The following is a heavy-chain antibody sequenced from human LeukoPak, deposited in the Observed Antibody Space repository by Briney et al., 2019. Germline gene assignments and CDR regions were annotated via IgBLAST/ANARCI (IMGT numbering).Heavy chain of an antibody. CDR3: ARDDSSGNIDY. J-gene: IGHJ4*02. CDR1: GYSISSGYY. CDR2: IYYSGST. V-gene: IGHV4-61*01. Sequence: SETLSLTCTVSGYSISSGYYWSWIRQPPGKGLEWIGYIYYSGSTNYNPSLKSRVTISVDTSKNQFSLKLSSVTAADTAVYYCARDDSSGNIDYWGQGTLVTVSS. D-gene: IGHD3-22*01.